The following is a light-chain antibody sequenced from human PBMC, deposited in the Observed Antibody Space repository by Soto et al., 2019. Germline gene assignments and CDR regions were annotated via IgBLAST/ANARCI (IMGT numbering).Light chain of an antibody. CDR3: SSYTSSSTVV. J-gene: IGLJ2*01. CDR1: SSDVGGYNY. V-gene: IGLV2-14*01. Sequence: QSVLTQPASVSGSPGQSITISCTGTSSDVGGYNYVSWYQQHPGKAPKLMIYDVSNRPSGVSNRFSDSKSGNTASLTISGLQAEDEDDYYCSSYTSSSTVVFGGGTKLTVL. CDR2: DVS.